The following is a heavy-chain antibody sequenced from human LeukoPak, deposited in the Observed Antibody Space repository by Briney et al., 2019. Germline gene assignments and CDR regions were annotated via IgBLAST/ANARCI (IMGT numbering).Heavy chain of an antibody. V-gene: IGHV1-69*05. CDR1: GGTFSSYA. CDR3: ARARRNDFWSGYSGRGYYYMDV. D-gene: IGHD3-3*01. Sequence: GASVKVSCKASGGTFSSYAISWVRQAPGQGLEWMGGIIPIFGTANYAQKFQGRVTITTDESTSTAYMELSSLRSEDTAVYYCARARRNDFWSGYSGRGYYYMDVWGKGTTVTVSS. CDR2: IIPIFGTA. J-gene: IGHJ6*03.